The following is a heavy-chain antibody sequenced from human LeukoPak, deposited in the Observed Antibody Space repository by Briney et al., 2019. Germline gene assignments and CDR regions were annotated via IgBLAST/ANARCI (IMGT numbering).Heavy chain of an antibody. CDR1: GGSISNYY. J-gene: IGHJ4*02. Sequence: SETLSLTCTVSGGSISNYYWSWIRQPPGERMEWIGYVYYTGTINYNPPLKSRVTISVDTSKNQFSLKLSSVTAADTAMYCCAKEIEGLGGPARRWFGNWGQGTLVTVSS. CDR2: VYYTGTI. D-gene: IGHD3-3*01. CDR3: AKEIEGLGGPARRWFGN. V-gene: IGHV4-59*01.